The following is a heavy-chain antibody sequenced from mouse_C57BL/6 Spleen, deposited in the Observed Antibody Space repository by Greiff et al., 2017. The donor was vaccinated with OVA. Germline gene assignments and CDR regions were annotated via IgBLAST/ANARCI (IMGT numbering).Heavy chain of an antibody. D-gene: IGHD2-5*01. CDR3: ARWDYSNYDAMDY. V-gene: IGHV1-22*01. J-gene: IGHJ4*01. Sequence: EVKLQESGPELVKPGASVKMSCKASGYTFTDYNMHWVKQSHGKSLEWIGYINPNNGGTSYNQKFKGKATLTVNKSSSTAYMELRSLTSEDSAVYYCARWDYSNYDAMDYWGQGTSVTVSS. CDR1: GYTFTDYN. CDR2: INPNNGGT.